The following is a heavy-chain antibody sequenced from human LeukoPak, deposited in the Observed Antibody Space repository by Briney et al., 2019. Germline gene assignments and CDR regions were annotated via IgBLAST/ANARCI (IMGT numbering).Heavy chain of an antibody. CDR1: GLTFSSHA. V-gene: IGHV3-30-3*01. Sequence: GGSLRLSCAASGLTFSSHAMHWVRQAPGKRLEWVAVISHDGSDKHYADSVKGRFTISRDNSRNTLYLQMNSLRAEDTAVYYCAREPGPGYFDYWGQGTLVTVSS. D-gene: IGHD1-14*01. CDR2: ISHDGSDK. CDR3: AREPGPGYFDY. J-gene: IGHJ4*02.